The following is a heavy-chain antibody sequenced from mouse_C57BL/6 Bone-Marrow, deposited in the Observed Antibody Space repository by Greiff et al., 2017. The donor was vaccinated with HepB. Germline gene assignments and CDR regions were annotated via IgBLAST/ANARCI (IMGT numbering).Heavy chain of an antibody. D-gene: IGHD2-14*01. Sequence: EVHLVESGGGLVQPGGSLKLSCAASGFTFSDYYMYWVRQTPEKRLEWVAYISNGGGSTYYPDTVKGRFTISRDNAKNTLYLQMSRLKSEDTAMYYCARRGYGGSYWYFDVWGTGTTVTVSS. CDR3: ARRGYGGSYWYFDV. CDR1: GFTFSDYY. J-gene: IGHJ1*03. CDR2: ISNGGGST. V-gene: IGHV5-12*01.